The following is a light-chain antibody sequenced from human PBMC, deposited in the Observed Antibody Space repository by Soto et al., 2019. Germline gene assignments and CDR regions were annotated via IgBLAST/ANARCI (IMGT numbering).Light chain of an antibody. CDR1: QSLLDRLGYNY. V-gene: IGKV2-28*01. CDR3: MQALETSYT. J-gene: IGKJ2*01. CDR2: MSS. Sequence: DVVMTQSPLSLPVTPGEAASISCRSSQSLLDRLGYNYLDWYVQKPGQSPQLLIYMSSNRSSGVPDRFSGSGSGTDFTLKISNVEAEDVGVYYCMQALETSYTFVQGTKLEIK.